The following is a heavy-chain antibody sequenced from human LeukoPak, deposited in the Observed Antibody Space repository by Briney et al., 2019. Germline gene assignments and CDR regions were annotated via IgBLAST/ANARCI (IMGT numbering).Heavy chain of an antibody. D-gene: IGHD6-13*01. V-gene: IGHV4-59*01. J-gene: IGHJ4*02. CDR1: GGSISSYY. Sequence: SATLSLTCTVSGGSISSYYWSWIRQPPGKGLEWIGYIYYSGSTNYNPSLKSRVTISVDTSKNQFSLKLSSVTAADTAVYYCARASYSSSWFDYWGQGTLVTVSS. CDR2: IYYSGST. CDR3: ARASYSSSWFDY.